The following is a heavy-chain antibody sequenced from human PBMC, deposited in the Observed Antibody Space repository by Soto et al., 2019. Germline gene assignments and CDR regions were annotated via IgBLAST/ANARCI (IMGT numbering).Heavy chain of an antibody. J-gene: IGHJ4*02. CDR1: GGSTSSSSYY. CDR2: IYYSGNT. V-gene: IGHV4-61*05. D-gene: IGHD3-9*01. Sequence: PSETLSLTCTVSGGSTSSSSYYWGWIRQPPGKGLEWIGYIYYSGNTNYNPSLKSRVTISVDTSKNHFSLKLSSVTAADTAVYYCARYDFLTGYAYYFDYWGQRTLVTVS. CDR3: ARYDFLTGYAYYFDY.